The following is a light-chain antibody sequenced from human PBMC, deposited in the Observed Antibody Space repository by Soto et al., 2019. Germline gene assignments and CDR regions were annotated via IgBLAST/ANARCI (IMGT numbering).Light chain of an antibody. Sequence: QSALTQPPSASGSPGQSVTISCTGTISDIGSYHYVSWYQHHPGKAPKLIIYEVTNRPSGVSNRFSGSKSGNTASLTISGLQAEDEADYYCSSYTTTSTTFGGGTKLTVL. CDR2: EVT. J-gene: IGLJ3*02. CDR3: SSYTTTSTT. CDR1: ISDIGSYHY. V-gene: IGLV2-14*01.